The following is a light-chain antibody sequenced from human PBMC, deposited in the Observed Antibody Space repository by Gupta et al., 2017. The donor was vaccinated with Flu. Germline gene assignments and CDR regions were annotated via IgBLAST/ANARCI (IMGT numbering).Light chain of an antibody. V-gene: IGLV2-14*01. Sequence: QSALTPPASVSGSPGQSSTISCTGTSSDVGGYDSVSWYQQHPGKTPKVMIYDVSNRPSGVSNRFSGSKSGNTASLTISGLQAEDEADYYCSSYTDSHTLLFGGGTKLTVL. CDR2: DVS. CDR1: SSDVGGYDS. CDR3: SSYTDSHTLL. J-gene: IGLJ2*01.